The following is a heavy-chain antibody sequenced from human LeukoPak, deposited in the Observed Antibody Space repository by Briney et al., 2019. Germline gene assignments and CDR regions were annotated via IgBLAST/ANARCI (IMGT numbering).Heavy chain of an antibody. CDR2: IYSGGST. CDR3: ARDIAYDSSGYYSPHFDY. CDR1: GFTVSSNY. J-gene: IGHJ4*02. V-gene: IGHV3-53*01. D-gene: IGHD3-22*01. Sequence: PGGSLRLSCAASGFTVSSNYMSWVRQALGKGLEWVSVIYSGGSTYYADSVKGRFTISRDNSKNTLYLKMNSLRAEDTAVYYCARDIAYDSSGYYSPHFDYWGQGTLVTVSS.